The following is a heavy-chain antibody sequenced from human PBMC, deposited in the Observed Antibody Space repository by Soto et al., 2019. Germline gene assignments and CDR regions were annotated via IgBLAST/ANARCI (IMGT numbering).Heavy chain of an antibody. CDR1: GYTLNVLC. J-gene: IGHJ1*01. V-gene: IGHV1-24*01. CDR3: ATDLGAALAPLSMLYFQE. Sequence: QVQVVQSGTEVKKPGASVKVSCKVSGYTLNVLCIHWVRQPPGKGLEWIGGFDPEEGKMIYAQNFQGRVTMTEDTSTDTAYMELNSLTSEDTAIYDCATDLGAALAPLSMLYFQEGGQGTVVTASS. CDR2: FDPEEGKM. D-gene: IGHD3-10*01.